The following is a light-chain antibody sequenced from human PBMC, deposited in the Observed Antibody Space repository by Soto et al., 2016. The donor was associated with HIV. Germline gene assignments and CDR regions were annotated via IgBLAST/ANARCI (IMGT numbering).Light chain of an antibody. Sequence: DIQLTQSPSFLSASVGDRVIITCRASQSISTYVSWYQQKPGRAPKLLIYDASSLHSGVPSRFSGRGSGTDFTLTISSLQHEDLGTYYCQQSSRTPRTFGQGTKVEI. V-gene: IGKV1-39*01. CDR1: QSISTY. CDR3: QQSSRTPRT. CDR2: DAS. J-gene: IGKJ1*01.